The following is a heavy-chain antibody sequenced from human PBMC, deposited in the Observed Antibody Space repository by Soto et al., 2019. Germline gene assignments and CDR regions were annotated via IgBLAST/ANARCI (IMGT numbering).Heavy chain of an antibody. D-gene: IGHD3-10*01. Sequence: ASVKVSCKASGGTFSDSVTSWVRQAPGQGLEWMGGIVPIFGKANLAEKFQDRVTITADESTSTAYMKLSSLRSEDTAVYYCARGRDGSNYYFDYWGQGTLVTVSS. CDR1: GGTFSDSV. CDR3: ARGRDGSNYYFDY. V-gene: IGHV1-69*13. J-gene: IGHJ4*02. CDR2: IVPIFGKA.